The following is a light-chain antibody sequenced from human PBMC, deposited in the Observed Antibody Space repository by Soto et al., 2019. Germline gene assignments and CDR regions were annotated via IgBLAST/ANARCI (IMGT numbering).Light chain of an antibody. V-gene: IGKV3-15*01. Sequence: GIAQSPATLSVSPGESATLSCRASLSVSSNLAWYQQKPGQAPRLLIYGASTRATGIPARFSGSGSGTEFTLTISTLLSEDFAIYYCQHYNNWPPWTFGLGTRWIS. CDR1: LSVSSN. CDR2: GAS. J-gene: IGKJ1*01. CDR3: QHYNNWPPWT.